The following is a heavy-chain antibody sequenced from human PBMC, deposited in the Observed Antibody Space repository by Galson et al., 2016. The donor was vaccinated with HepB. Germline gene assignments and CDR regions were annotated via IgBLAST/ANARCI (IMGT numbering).Heavy chain of an antibody. CDR1: GYTFSNYG. J-gene: IGHJ6*02. Sequence: SVKVSCKASGYTFSNYGISWVRQAPGQGLEWMGWISTYNGNTNYAQGLRGRVTLTRDTSTNTVYMELRSLRSADTAVYYCARAGRVITVPMDVWGQGTTVTVSS. CDR3: ARAGRVITVPMDV. D-gene: IGHD3-16*01. V-gene: IGHV1-18*01. CDR2: ISTYNGNT.